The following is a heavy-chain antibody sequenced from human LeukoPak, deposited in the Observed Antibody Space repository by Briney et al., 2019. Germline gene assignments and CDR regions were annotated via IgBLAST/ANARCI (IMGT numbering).Heavy chain of an antibody. CDR1: GYTFTSYD. J-gene: IGHJ5*02. CDR2: MNPNSGNT. D-gene: IGHD2-15*01. V-gene: IGHV1-8*01. CDR3: ARKIGTYCSGGSCHLNWFDP. Sequence: ASVKVSCKASGYTFTSYDINWVRQATGQGLEWMGWMNPNSGNTDYAQKFQGRVTMTRNTSISTAYMELSSLRSEDTAVYYCARKIGTYCSGGSCHLNWFDPWGQGTLVTVSS.